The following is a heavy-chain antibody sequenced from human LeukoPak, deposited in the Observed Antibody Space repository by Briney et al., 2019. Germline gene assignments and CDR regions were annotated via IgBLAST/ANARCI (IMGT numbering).Heavy chain of an antibody. D-gene: IGHD3-16*01. CDR1: GGTFSSYA. V-gene: IGHV1-69*06. J-gene: IGHJ6*04. CDR3: ARTGLGEPNYYGMDV. Sequence: SVKVSCTASGGTFSSYAISWVRQTPGQGLEWMGGIIPIFGTANYAQKFQGRVTITADKSTSTAYMELSSLRSEDTAVYYCARTGLGEPNYYGMDVWGKGTTVTVSS. CDR2: IIPIFGTA.